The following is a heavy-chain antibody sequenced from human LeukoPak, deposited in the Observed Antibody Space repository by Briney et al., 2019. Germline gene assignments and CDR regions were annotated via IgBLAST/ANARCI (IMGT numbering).Heavy chain of an antibody. CDR1: GFTFSSYW. CDR2: INSDGSSI. J-gene: IGHJ4*02. V-gene: IGHV3-74*01. D-gene: IGHD3-10*01. Sequence: PGGSLRLSCAASGFTFSSYWMHWVRQAPGKGLVWVSRINSDGSSISYADSVKGRFTISRDNAKNTLYLQMNSLRAEDTVVYYCARASGELYYFDYWGQGTLVTVSS. CDR3: ARASGELYYFDY.